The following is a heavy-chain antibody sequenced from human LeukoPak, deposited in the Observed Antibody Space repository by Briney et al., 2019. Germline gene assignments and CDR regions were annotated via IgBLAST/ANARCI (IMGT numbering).Heavy chain of an antibody. Sequence: PSETLSLTCTVSGGSISSYYWSWIRQPPGKGLEWIGYIYYSGSTNYNPSLKSRVTISVDTSKNQFSLKLSSVTAADTAVYFCARNGYCSGGSCYSNNAFDIWGQGTMVTDSS. CDR3: ARNGYCSGGSCYSNNAFDI. CDR1: GGSISSYY. V-gene: IGHV4-59*12. J-gene: IGHJ3*02. D-gene: IGHD2-15*01. CDR2: IYYSGST.